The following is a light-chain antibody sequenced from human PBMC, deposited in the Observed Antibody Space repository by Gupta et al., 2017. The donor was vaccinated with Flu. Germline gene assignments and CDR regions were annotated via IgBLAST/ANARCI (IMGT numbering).Light chain of an antibody. CDR2: TNN. CDR1: SPNIGRNT. CDR3: AAWDDSLSGQV. Sequence: QSVLTHPLAASEPPGQRDTISCSGSSPNIGRNTVTWDQQLPGTAPKLLIYTNNQRPSGVPDRFSGSKSGTSASLAISGLQSEDEADYFCAAWDDSLSGQVFGSGTKLTVL. V-gene: IGLV1-44*01. J-gene: IGLJ1*01.